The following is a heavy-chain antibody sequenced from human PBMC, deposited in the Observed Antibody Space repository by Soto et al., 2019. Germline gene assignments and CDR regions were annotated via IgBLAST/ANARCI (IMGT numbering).Heavy chain of an antibody. CDR1: GYTFTSYG. CDR3: AKSPRGIFGHLYGMDV. V-gene: IGHV1-18*04. D-gene: IGHD3-3*01. J-gene: IGHJ6*02. Sequence: GASVKVSCKASGYTFTSYGISWVRQAPGQGLEWMGWISAYNGNTNYAQKLQGRVTMTTDTSTSTAYMELRSLRSDDTAVYYCAKSPRGIFGHLYGMDVWGQGTTVTVSS. CDR2: ISAYNGNT.